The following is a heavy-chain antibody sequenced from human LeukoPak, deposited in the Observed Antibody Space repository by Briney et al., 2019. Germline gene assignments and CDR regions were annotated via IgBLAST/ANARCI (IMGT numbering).Heavy chain of an antibody. CDR1: GFTFSSYS. CDR2: INHSGST. D-gene: IGHD3-10*01. J-gene: IGHJ6*02. Sequence: GSLRLSCAASGFTFSSYSMSWIRQPPGKGLEWIGEINHSGSTNYNPSLKSRVTISVETSKNQFSLKLSSVTAADTAVYYCASQKSVWFGELLCYYYGMDVWGQGTTVALSS. V-gene: IGHV4-34*01. CDR3: ASQKSVWFGELLCYYYGMDV.